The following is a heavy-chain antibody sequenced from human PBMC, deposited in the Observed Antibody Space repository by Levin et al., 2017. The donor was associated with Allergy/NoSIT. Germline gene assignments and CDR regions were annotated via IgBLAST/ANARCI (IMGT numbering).Heavy chain of an antibody. CDR3: AKGIGLAVRRLVDF. J-gene: IGHJ4*02. V-gene: IGHV3-23*01. CDR2: LSATGGGT. CDR1: GFNFNNFA. D-gene: IGHD6-6*01. Sequence: GESLKISCAASGFNFNNFAMSWLRQAPGEGLEWVSSLSATGGGTYYADSVKGRFTISRDTSKDTLSLQMNSLRADDTAIYYCAKGIGLAVRRLVDFWGQGTLVTVSS.